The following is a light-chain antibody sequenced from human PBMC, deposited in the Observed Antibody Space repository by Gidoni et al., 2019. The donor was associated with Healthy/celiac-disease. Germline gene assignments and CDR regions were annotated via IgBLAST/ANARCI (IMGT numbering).Light chain of an antibody. J-gene: IGKJ3*01. Sequence: EIVLTHSLATLSLSPGERATLSCRASQSVSSYLAWYQQKPGQAPRLLIYDASNRATGIPARFSGSGSGTDFTLTISSLEPEDFAVYYCQQRSNWIFTFGPGTKVDIK. CDR3: QQRSNWIFT. CDR1: QSVSSY. CDR2: DAS. V-gene: IGKV3-11*01.